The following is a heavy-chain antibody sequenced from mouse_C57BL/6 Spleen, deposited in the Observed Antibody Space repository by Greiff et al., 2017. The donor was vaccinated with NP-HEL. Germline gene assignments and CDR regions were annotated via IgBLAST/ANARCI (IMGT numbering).Heavy chain of an antibody. CDR1: GYTFTSYG. D-gene: IGHD1-1*01. Sequence: VQLQQSGAELARPGASVKLSCKASGYTFTSYGISWVKQRTGQGLEWIGEIYPRSGNTYYNEKFKGKATLTADKSSSTAYMELRSLTSEDSAVYFCARHCITTVVATRRYAMDYWGQGTSVTVSS. CDR3: ARHCITTVVATRRYAMDY. V-gene: IGHV1-81*01. CDR2: IYPRSGNT. J-gene: IGHJ4*01.